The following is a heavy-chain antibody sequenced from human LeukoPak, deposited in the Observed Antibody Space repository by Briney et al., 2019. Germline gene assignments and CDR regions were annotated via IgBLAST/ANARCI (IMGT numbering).Heavy chain of an antibody. V-gene: IGHV4-39*01. J-gene: IGHJ4*02. Sequence: PSETLSLACTVSGGSISSSSYYWGWIRQPPGKGLEWIGSIYYSGSTYYNPSLKSRVTISVDTSKNQFSLKLSSVTAADTAVYYCAGRPIRYFDYWGQGTLVTVSS. CDR2: IYYSGST. D-gene: IGHD3-9*01. CDR3: AGRPIRYFDY. CDR1: GGSISSSSYY.